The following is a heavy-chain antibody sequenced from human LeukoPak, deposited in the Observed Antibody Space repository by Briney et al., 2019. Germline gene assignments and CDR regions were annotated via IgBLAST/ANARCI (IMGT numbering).Heavy chain of an antibody. V-gene: IGHV3-21*01. CDR1: GFTFSSYS. D-gene: IGHD3-16*01. Sequence: PGGSLRLSCAASGFTFSSYSMNWVRQAPGKGPEWVSSISSSSYIYYADSVKGRFTISRDNAKNSLYLQMNSLRAEDTAVYYCARDTFGGVGIDYWGQGTLVTVSS. CDR3: ARDTFGGVGIDY. J-gene: IGHJ4*02. CDR2: ISSSSYI.